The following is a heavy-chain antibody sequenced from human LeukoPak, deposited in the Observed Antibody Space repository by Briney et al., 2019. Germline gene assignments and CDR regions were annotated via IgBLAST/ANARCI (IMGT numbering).Heavy chain of an antibody. D-gene: IGHD3-10*01. V-gene: IGHV4-30-4*01. Sequence: SQTLSLTCTVSGGSISSGDYYWSWIRQPPGKGLEWIGYIYYSGSTYYNPSLKSRVTISVDTSKNQFSLKLSSVTAADTAVYYCARAFLAGYYYGSVRAGYFDLWGRGTLVTVSS. CDR1: GGSISSGDYY. CDR3: ARAFLAGYYYGSVRAGYFDL. CDR2: IYYSGST. J-gene: IGHJ2*01.